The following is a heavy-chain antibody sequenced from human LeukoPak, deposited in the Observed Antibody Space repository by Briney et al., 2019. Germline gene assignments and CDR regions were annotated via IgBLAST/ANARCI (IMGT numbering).Heavy chain of an antibody. CDR2: IYYSGST. D-gene: IGHD3-10*01. CDR1: GGSISSGDYY. CDR3: ARGGTGAWFDP. Sequence: SQTLSLTCTVSGGSISSGDYYWSWIRQPPGKGLEWIGYIYYSGSTNYNPSLKSRVTISVDTSKNQFSLKLSSVTAADTAVYYCARGGTGAWFDPWGQGTLVTVSS. V-gene: IGHV4-61*08. J-gene: IGHJ5*02.